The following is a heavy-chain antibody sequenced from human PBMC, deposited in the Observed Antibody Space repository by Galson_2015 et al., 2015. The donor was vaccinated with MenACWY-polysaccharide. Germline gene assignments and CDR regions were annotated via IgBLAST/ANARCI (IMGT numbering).Heavy chain of an antibody. CDR3: AKGAAHYGSGNYYDY. CDR1: GLTFSSYG. V-gene: IGHV3-23*01. D-gene: IGHD3-10*01. CDR2: LSPTTGNT. J-gene: IGHJ4*02. Sequence: SLRLSCAGSGLTFSSYGMGWVRQAPGKGLEWVSGLSPTTGNTYYADSVRGRFTISRDNSKNTQYLQMDSLRAEDTALYYCAKGAAHYGSGNYYDYWGQGTQVTVSS.